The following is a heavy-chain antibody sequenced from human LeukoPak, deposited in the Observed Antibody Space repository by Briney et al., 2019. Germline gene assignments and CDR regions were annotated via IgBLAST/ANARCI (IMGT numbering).Heavy chain of an antibody. CDR3: ARGLYGSGRRSLMAH. D-gene: IGHD3-10*01. Sequence: GGSLRLSCAASGFPFHNYWMTWVRQAPGKGLEWVANINQDENEKYYLDSVKGRFTISRDNAETSLFLKMTSLRVEDTAIYYCARGLYGSGRRSLMAHWGPGTLVAVSS. J-gene: IGHJ4*02. CDR2: INQDENEK. V-gene: IGHV3-7*01. CDR1: GFPFHNYW.